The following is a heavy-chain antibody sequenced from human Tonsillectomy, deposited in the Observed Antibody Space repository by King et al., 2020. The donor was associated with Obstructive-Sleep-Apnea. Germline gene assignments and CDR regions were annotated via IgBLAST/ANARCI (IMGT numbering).Heavy chain of an antibody. CDR3: ARGLWFGESNYFDF. CDR2: ISYDGSNK. V-gene: IGHV3-30*04. Sequence: VQLVESGGGVVQPGRSLRLSCAASGFTFSSYAMHWVRQAPGKGLEWVAVISYDGSNKYFVDSVKGRFTIYRDNSKNTQYLQLNSLRVEDMAVYYCARGLWFGESNYFDFWGQGTLVTVSS. CDR1: GFTFSSYA. J-gene: IGHJ4*02. D-gene: IGHD3-10*01.